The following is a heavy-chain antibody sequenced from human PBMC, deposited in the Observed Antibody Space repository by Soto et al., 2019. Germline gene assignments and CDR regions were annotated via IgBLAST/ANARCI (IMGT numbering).Heavy chain of an antibody. Sequence: PRGSLRLSCAASGFTSSSYAMSWVRQAPGKGLEWVSAISGSGGSTYYADSVEGRFTISRDNSKNTLYLQMNSLRAEDTAVYYCAKDGDYDILTGYYRRYYYGMDVWGHGTTVTVSS. J-gene: IGHJ6*02. V-gene: IGHV3-23*01. CDR1: GFTSSSYA. D-gene: IGHD3-9*01. CDR3: AKDGDYDILTGYYRRYYYGMDV. CDR2: ISGSGGST.